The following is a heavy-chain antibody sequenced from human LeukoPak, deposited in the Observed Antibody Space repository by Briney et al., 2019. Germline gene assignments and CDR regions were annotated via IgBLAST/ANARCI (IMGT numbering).Heavy chain of an antibody. CDR3: AKLLSFDAFDI. CDR1: GFTFSSYA. V-gene: IGHV3-30-3*01. J-gene: IGHJ3*02. CDR2: ISYDGSNK. Sequence: GRSLRLSCAASGFTFSSYAMHWVRQAPGKGLEWVAVISYDGSNKYYADSVKGRFTISRDNSKNTLYLQMNSLRAEDTAVYYCAKLLSFDAFDIWGQGTMVTVSS. D-gene: IGHD2-2*01.